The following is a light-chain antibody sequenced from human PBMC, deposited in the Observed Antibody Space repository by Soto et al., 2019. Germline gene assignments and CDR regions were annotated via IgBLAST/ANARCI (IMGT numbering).Light chain of an antibody. V-gene: IGKV3-11*01. CDR2: DAS. CDR1: QSVTTY. CDR3: HQRTNWPLT. Sequence: EIVLTQSPATLSLSPGERATLSCRASQSVTTYLAWYQQKPGQAPRLLIYDASNRATSIPARFSGSGSGTDFTLTISSLEPEDFAVYYCHQRTNWPLTFGGGTKVEIK. J-gene: IGKJ4*01.